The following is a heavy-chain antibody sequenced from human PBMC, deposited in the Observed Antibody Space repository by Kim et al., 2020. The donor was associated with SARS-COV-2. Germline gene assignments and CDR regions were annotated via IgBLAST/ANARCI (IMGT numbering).Heavy chain of an antibody. CDR1: GYTFTAYD. J-gene: IGHJ6*02. Sequence: ASVKVSCKASGYTFTAYDINWVRQATGQGLEWMGWMNPNSGNTGYAQRFQGRVTMTRNTSISTAYMELSSLRSEDTAVYYCARGGRGSMIVVVIRPYYYYAMDVWAQGTTVTVSS. D-gene: IGHD3-22*01. V-gene: IGHV1-8*02. CDR3: ARGGRGSMIVVVIRPYYYYAMDV. CDR2: MNPNSGNT.